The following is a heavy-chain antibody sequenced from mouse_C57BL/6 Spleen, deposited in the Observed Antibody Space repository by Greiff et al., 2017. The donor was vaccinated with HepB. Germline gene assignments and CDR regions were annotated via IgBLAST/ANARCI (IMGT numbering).Heavy chain of an antibody. J-gene: IGHJ2*01. Sequence: EVNLVESGGGLVKPGGSLKLSCAASGFTFSSYAMSWVRQTPEKRLEWVATISDGGSYTYYPDNVKGRFTISRDNAKNNLYLQMSHLKSEDTAMYYWARDPTIVKGTCYFDYWGQGTTLTVSS. CDR1: GFTFSSYA. CDR3: ARDPTIVKGTCYFDY. CDR2: ISDGGSYT. D-gene: IGHD2-5*01. V-gene: IGHV5-4*01.